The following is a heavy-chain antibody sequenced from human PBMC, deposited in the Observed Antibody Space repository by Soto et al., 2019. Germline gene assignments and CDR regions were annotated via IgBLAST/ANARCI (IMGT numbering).Heavy chain of an antibody. CDR3: AIEYSSSPPYYPIGY. CDR2: IIPIFGTA. J-gene: IGHJ4*02. D-gene: IGHD3-22*01. CDR1: GGTFSSYS. Sequence: QVQLVQSGAEVKKPGSSVKVSCKASGGTFSSYSISWVRQAPGQGLEWMGGIIPIFGTANYAQKFQGRVTITADEYTSTAYIELSSLRSEDTAVYYCAIEYSSSPPYYPIGYWGQGTLVTVSS. V-gene: IGHV1-69*01.